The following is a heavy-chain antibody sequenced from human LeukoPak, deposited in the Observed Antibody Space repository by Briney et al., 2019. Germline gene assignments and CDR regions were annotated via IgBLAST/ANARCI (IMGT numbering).Heavy chain of an antibody. CDR1: GGSISSSSYY. Sequence: SETLSLTCTVSGGSISSSSYYWGWIRQPPRKGLEWIGSIYYSGSTYYNPSLKSRVTISVDTSKNQFSLKLSSVTAADTAVYYCARLGSTLVYYYYMDVWGKGTTVTVSS. J-gene: IGHJ6*03. CDR2: IYYSGST. D-gene: IGHD5/OR15-5a*01. V-gene: IGHV4-39*01. CDR3: ARLGSTLVYYYYMDV.